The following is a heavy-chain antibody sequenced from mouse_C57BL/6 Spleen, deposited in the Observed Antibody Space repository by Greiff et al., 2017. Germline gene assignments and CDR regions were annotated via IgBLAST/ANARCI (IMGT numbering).Heavy chain of an antibody. Sequence: QLQLKQPGTELVKPGASVKLSCKASGYTFTSYWMHWVKQRPGQGLEWIGNINPSNGGTNYNEKFKSKATLTVDKSSSTAYMQLSSLTSEDSAVYYCARGGSYDGYYVWFAYWGQGTLVTVSA. V-gene: IGHV1-53*01. CDR2: INPSNGGT. CDR3: ARGGSYDGYYVWFAY. CDR1: GYTFTSYW. J-gene: IGHJ3*01. D-gene: IGHD2-3*01.